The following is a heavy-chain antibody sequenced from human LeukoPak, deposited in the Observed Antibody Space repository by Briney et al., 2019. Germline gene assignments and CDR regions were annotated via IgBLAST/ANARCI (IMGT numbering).Heavy chain of an antibody. D-gene: IGHD6-19*01. V-gene: IGHV3-23*01. Sequence: GGSLRLSCAASGFTFSSYAMSWVRQAPGKGLEWVSAISGSGGSTYYADSVKGRFTISRDNSKNTLYLQMNSLRAEDTAVYYCATRRGGQWLVLSPYYFDYWGQGTLVTVSS. CDR3: ATRRGGQWLVLSPYYFDY. J-gene: IGHJ4*02. CDR2: ISGSGGST. CDR1: GFTFSSYA.